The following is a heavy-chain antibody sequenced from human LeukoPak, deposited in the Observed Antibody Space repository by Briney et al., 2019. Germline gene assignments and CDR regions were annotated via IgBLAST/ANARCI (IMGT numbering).Heavy chain of an antibody. CDR1: GLTFSSYG. CDR2: IWYDGSNK. Sequence: GRSLRHSCTASGLTFSSYGMHWVRQAPGKGLEWVALIWYDGSNKYYADSVKGRFTISRDNSKDTLYLQMNSLRAEDTAVYYCARDYGSGIDCWGQETLVTVSS. CDR3: ARDYGSGIDC. V-gene: IGHV3-33*01. J-gene: IGHJ4*02. D-gene: IGHD3-10*01.